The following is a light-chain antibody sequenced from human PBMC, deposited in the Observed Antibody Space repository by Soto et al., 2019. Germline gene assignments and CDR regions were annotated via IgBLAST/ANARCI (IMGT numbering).Light chain of an antibody. Sequence: QSALTQPASVSGSPGQSITISCTGTSSDVGGYNYVSWYQQLPGKAPKLMIYDVSARPSGVSNRFSGSKSGNTASLTISGLQAEDEADYYCSSYTSSSLYVFGTGTKLTVL. J-gene: IGLJ1*01. V-gene: IGLV2-14*01. CDR2: DVS. CDR3: SSYTSSSLYV. CDR1: SSDVGGYNY.